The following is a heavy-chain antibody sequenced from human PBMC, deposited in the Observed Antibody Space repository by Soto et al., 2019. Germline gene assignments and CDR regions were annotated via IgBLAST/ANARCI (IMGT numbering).Heavy chain of an antibody. CDR2: ISYHGSNK. Sequence: GGSLRLSGAGSGFTFGSFAIPWVRQAPCKGLEWVAVISYHGSNKYYADSVKGRFTISRDNSKNKLYLQMYRLRAEDTAVYYFSRGVTRYCSGTSRYERLFDPFGLGILITFCS. J-gene: IGHJ5*02. V-gene: IGHV3-30-3*01. CDR1: GFTFGSFA. CDR3: SRGVTRYCSGTSRYERLFDP. D-gene: IGHD2-2*01.